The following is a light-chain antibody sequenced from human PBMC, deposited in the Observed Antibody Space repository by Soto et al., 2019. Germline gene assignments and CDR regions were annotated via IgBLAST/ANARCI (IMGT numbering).Light chain of an antibody. J-gene: IGKJ1*01. Sequence: DIQMTKSPSTLSASVGDRVTITCRASQSISSWLAWYQQKPGKAPKLLIYDASSLESWVPSRFSGSGSGTEFTLTISILQPDDFATYYCQQYNSDWTFGQGTKVEIK. CDR3: QQYNSDWT. CDR2: DAS. CDR1: QSISSW. V-gene: IGKV1-5*01.